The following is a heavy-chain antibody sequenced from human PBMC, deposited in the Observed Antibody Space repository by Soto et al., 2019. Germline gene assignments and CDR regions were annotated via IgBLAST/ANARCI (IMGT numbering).Heavy chain of an antibody. V-gene: IGHV3-21*01. CDR1: GFTFSSYS. CDR3: ARDSYSGCYSPRTPRGGPGNQARMG. D-gene: IGHD1-26*01. CDR2: ISSRSSYI. J-gene: IGHJ4*02. Sequence: GGSLRLSCAASGFTFSSYSMNWVRQAPGKGLEWVSSISSRSSYIYYADSVKGRFTISRDNAKNSLYLQMNSLRAEDTAVYYCARDSYSGCYSPRTPRGGPGNQARMGWGQGTLVTVSS.